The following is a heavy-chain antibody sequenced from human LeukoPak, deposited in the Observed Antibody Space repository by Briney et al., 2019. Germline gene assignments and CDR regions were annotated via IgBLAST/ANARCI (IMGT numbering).Heavy chain of an antibody. V-gene: IGHV3-21*06. CDR3: ARGATVTYYFDH. Sequence: KTGGSLRLSCAASGFTFSSYSMNWVRQAPGKGLEWVSSISSGSSYIYYADSVKGRFTISRDNARSSLFLQMTNLRVEDTAVYFCARGATVTYYFDHWGQGALVAVSS. CDR2: ISSGSSYI. D-gene: IGHD4-17*01. CDR1: GFTFSSYS. J-gene: IGHJ4*02.